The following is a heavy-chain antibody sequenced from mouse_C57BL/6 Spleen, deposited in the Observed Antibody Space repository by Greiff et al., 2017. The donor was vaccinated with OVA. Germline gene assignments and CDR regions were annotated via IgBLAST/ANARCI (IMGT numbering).Heavy chain of an antibody. CDR1: GYAFTNYL. D-gene: IGHD2-1*01. Sequence: QVQLKQSGAELVRPGTSVKVSCKASGYAFTNYLIEWVKQRPGQGLEWIGVINPGSGGTNYNEKFKGKATLTADKSSSTAYMQLSSLTSEDSAVYFCARFYYGNSWYFDVWGTGTTVTVSS. J-gene: IGHJ1*03. CDR3: ARFYYGNSWYFDV. V-gene: IGHV1-54*01. CDR2: INPGSGGT.